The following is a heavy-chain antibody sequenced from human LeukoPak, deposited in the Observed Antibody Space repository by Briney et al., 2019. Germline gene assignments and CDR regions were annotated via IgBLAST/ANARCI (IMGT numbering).Heavy chain of an antibody. V-gene: IGHV3-21*01. D-gene: IGHD2-2*01. CDR3: ARDRGYCSSTSCYFGGGYFDY. CDR1: GFTFSSYS. J-gene: IGHJ4*02. CDR2: ISSSSSYI. Sequence: GGSLRLSCAASGFTFSSYSMNWVRQAPGKGLEWVSSISSSSSYIYYADSVKGRFTISRDNAKNSLYLQMNSLRAEDTSVYYCARDRGYCSSTSCYFGGGYFDYWSQGTLVTVSS.